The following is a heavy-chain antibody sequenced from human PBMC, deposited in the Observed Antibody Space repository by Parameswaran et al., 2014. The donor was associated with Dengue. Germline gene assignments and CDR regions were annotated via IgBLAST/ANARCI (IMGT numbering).Heavy chain of an antibody. D-gene: IGHD3-22*01. CDR2: IYHIGST. Sequence: PGKGLEWIGHIYHIGSTYYNPSLKSRLTILVDTSKNQFSLKLSSVTAADTAVYYCARVHYYDSTILYFDYWGQGTLVTVSS. J-gene: IGHJ4*02. CDR3: ARVHYYDSTILYFDY. V-gene: IGHV4-31*02.